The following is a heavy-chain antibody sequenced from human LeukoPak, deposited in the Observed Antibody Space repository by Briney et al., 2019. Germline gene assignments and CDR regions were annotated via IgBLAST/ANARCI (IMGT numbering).Heavy chain of an antibody. CDR1: GYTFTGYY. Sequence: GASVKVSCKASGYTFTGYYMHWVRQVPGQGLEWMGWINPNSGGTNFAQKFQGRVTMTRDTSINTADMELSSLRSDDTAAYYCARGGSRYYDSSGYYPLDYWGQGTLVTVSS. CDR2: INPNSGGT. V-gene: IGHV1-2*02. D-gene: IGHD3-22*01. CDR3: ARGGSRYYDSSGYYPLDY. J-gene: IGHJ4*02.